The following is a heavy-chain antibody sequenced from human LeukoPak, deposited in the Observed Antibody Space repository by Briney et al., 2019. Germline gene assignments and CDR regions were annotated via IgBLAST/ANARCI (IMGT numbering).Heavy chain of an antibody. D-gene: IGHD6-19*01. CDR1: DFTFNSYA. CDR2: IFGSGGSP. CDR3: AKTTTGYSSGRYPGWPADY. Sequence: PGGSLTLSCAAYDFTFNSYAMYWVRQAPGKGLEWVSGIFGSGGSPHYADSVKGRFTISRDNSKNTVYLQMSSLRAEDTAVYYCAKTTTGYSSGRYPGWPADYWGQGSLVTVSS. J-gene: IGHJ4*02. V-gene: IGHV3-23*01.